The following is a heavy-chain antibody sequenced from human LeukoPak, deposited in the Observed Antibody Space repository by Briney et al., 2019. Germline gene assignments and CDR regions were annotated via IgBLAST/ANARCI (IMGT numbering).Heavy chain of an antibody. Sequence: ASVKVSCKASGYSFTAFYIHWVRQALGQGLEWMGWINPDTGGPNYAQKFQGRVTMTRDTSISTVYLELSRLTSDDTAVYYCAKDKDWGQGTLVTVSS. CDR2: INPDTGGP. V-gene: IGHV1-2*02. CDR1: GYSFTAFY. CDR3: AKDKD. J-gene: IGHJ4*02.